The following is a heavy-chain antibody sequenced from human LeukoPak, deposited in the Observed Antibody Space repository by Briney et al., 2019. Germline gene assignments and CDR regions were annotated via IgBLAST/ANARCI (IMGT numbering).Heavy chain of an antibody. D-gene: IGHD3-10*01. CDR3: ASHPYYYGSGSYKYWFDP. CDR1: GYTFTSYG. V-gene: IGHV1-18*01. J-gene: IGHJ5*02. Sequence: ASVKVSCKASGYTFTSYGISWVRQAPGQGLEWMGWISAYNGNTNYAQKLQGRVTMTTDTCTSTAYMELRSLRSDDTAVYYCASHPYYYGSGSYKYWFDPWGQGTLVTVSS. CDR2: ISAYNGNT.